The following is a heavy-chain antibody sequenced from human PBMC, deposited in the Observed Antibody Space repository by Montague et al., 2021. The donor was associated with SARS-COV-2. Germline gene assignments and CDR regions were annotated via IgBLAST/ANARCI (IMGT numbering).Heavy chain of an antibody. Sequence: SLRLSCAASGFIFSSYGMHWVRQAPGKGLEWVAHIWYDGSNENYVDSVKGRFTISRDNFKNTLYLQMNSLRAEDTAIYYCARGSVGGYFFDYGGQGTRVTVS. CDR3: ARGSVGGYFFDY. V-gene: IGHV3-33*01. CDR1: GFIFSSYG. J-gene: IGHJ4*02. CDR2: IWYDGSNE. D-gene: IGHD1-26*01.